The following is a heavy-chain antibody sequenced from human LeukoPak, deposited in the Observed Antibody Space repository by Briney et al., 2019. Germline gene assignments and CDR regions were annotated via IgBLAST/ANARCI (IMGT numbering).Heavy chain of an antibody. CDR2: IYYNGST. J-gene: IGHJ5*02. CDR1: GDSISSYY. V-gene: IGHV4-59*01. CDR3: ARGRIAAAGENWFDP. D-gene: IGHD6-13*01. Sequence: SETLSLTCTVSGDSISSYYWSWIRQPPGKGLEWIGYIYYNGSTNYNPSLKSRVTISVDTSKNQFSLKLSSVTAADTAVYYCARGRIAAAGENWFDPWGRGTLVTVSS.